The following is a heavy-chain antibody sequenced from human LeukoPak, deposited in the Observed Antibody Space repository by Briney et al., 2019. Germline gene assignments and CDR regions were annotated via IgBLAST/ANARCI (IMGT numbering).Heavy chain of an antibody. D-gene: IGHD4-17*01. J-gene: IGHJ4*02. CDR1: GFTFSSYG. CDR3: AKALDYGVDY. V-gene: IGHV3-30*18. CDR2: ISYDGSNK. Sequence: PGGSLRLSCAASGFTFSSYGMHWVRQAPGKGLEWVAVISYDGSNKYYADSVKGRFTISRDNSKNTLYLQMNSLRAEDTAVYYCAKALDYGVDYWGQGTLVTVSS.